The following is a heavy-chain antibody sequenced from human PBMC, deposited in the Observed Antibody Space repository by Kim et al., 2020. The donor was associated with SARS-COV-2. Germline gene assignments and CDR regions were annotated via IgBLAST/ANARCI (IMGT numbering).Heavy chain of an antibody. J-gene: IGHJ4*02. CDR2: ISSNGGST. CDR1: GFTFSSYA. D-gene: IGHD1-26*01. CDR3: VKGLKRELLTFDY. V-gene: IGHV3-64D*06. Sequence: GGSLRLSCSASGFTFSSYAMHWVRQAPGKGLEYVSAISSNGGSTYYADSVKGRFTISRDNSKNTLYLQMSSLRAEDTAVYYCVKGLKRELLTFDYWGQGTLVTVSS.